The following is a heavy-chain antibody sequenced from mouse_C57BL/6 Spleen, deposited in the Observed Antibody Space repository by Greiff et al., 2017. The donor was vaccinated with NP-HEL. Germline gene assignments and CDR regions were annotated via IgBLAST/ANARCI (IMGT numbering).Heavy chain of an antibody. V-gene: IGHV1-69*01. CDR1: GYTFTSYW. CDR3: ARGYNAMDY. J-gene: IGHJ4*01. D-gene: IGHD1-2*01. CDR2: IDPSDSYT. Sequence: QVQLQQPGAELVMPGASVKLSCKASGYTFTSYWMHWVKQRPGQGLEWIGEIDPSDSYTNYNQKFKGKSTLTEDKSSSTAYMQLSHLTSEDSAVYYCARGYNAMDYWGQGTSVTVSS.